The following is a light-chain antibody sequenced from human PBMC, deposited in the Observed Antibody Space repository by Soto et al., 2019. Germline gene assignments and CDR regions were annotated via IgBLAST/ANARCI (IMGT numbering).Light chain of an antibody. J-gene: IGLJ2*01. Sequence: QSALTQPPSVSGAPGQRVTISCTGSSSNIGAGYDVHWYQQLPGTAPKLLIYDDSNRPSGVPDRFSGSKSGTSASLAITGLQAEDEADYYCQSYDSSLSGSVFGGGTKLTVL. V-gene: IGLV1-40*01. CDR2: DDS. CDR1: SSNIGAGYD. CDR3: QSYDSSLSGSV.